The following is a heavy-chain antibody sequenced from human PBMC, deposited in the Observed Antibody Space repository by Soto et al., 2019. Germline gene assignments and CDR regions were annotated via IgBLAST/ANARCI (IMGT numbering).Heavy chain of an antibody. J-gene: IGHJ4*02. CDR3: ASRVLTGLGTSYFDH. V-gene: IGHV3-23*05. D-gene: IGHD6-13*01. CDR1: GFTFNSYA. CDR2: IGSDGTAI. Sequence: EVQLMESGGGLVQPGGSLRLSCAASGFTFNSYAMSWVRQAPGKGLEWVSAIGSDGTAIQYADSVKGRFTTSKDNSKDSLIFQRNSWRAEATAVYYGASRVLTGLGTSYFDHWGQGALVTVSS.